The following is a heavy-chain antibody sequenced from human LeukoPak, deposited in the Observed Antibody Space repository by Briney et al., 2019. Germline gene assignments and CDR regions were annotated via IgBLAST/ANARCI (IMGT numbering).Heavy chain of an antibody. CDR2: IYYSGST. V-gene: IGHV4-59*08. J-gene: IGHJ4*02. CDR1: GGSFSGYY. Sequence: SETLSLTCAVSGGSFSGYYWSWIRQPPGKGLEWIGYIYYSGSTNYNPSLKSRVTISVDTSKNQFSLKLSSVTAADTAVYYCARHVSVADPFDYWGQGTLVTVSS. CDR3: ARHVSVADPFDY. D-gene: IGHD6-19*01.